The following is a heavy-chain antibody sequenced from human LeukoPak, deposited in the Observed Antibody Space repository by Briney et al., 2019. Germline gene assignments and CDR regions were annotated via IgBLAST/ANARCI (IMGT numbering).Heavy chain of an antibody. V-gene: IGHV3-23*01. CDR2: ITGGGDTT. J-gene: IGHJ4*02. D-gene: IGHD3-9*01. CDR1: GGTFSSYA. CDR3: AKAANYDILTGYYLDY. Sequence: SCKASGGTFSSYAMTWVRQAPGKGLEWVSAITGGGDTTYYADSAKGRFTISRDNSKNTLYLQMNNLRAEDTAIYYCAKAANYDILTGYYLDYWGQGTLVTVSS.